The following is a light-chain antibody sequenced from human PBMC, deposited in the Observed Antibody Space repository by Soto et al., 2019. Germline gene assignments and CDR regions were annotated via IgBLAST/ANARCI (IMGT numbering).Light chain of an antibody. J-gene: IGKJ5*01. CDR1: QSVSTW. CDR2: AAS. V-gene: IGKV1-9*01. CDR3: QQLNSYPPWIT. Sequence: DIQMTQSPSTLSASVGDRVTIACRASQSVSTWLAWYQQKPGKAPKLLIYAASTLQSGVPSRFSGSGSGTEFTLTISSLQPEDFATYYCQQLNSYPPWITFGQGTRLEIK.